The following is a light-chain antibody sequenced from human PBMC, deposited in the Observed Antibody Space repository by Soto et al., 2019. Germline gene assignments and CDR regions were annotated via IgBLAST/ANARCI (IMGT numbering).Light chain of an antibody. Sequence: DIQMTQSPSSLSASVGDRVTITCRAIQTIIRYLNWYQQKPGRAPNLLIYAASRLQSGVPSRFSGSGSGTEFTLTISSLQPEDFATYYCQQSYSTLFTFGPGTKVEIK. J-gene: IGKJ3*01. CDR2: AAS. V-gene: IGKV1-39*01. CDR3: QQSYSTLFT. CDR1: QTIIRY.